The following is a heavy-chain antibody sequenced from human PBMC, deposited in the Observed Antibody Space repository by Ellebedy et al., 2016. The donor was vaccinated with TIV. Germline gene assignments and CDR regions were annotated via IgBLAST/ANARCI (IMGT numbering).Heavy chain of an antibody. D-gene: IGHD5-12*01. V-gene: IGHV3-30*02. CDR2: IRYDGSNK. J-gene: IGHJ4*02. CDR1: GFTFSSYG. Sequence: GESLKISCAASGFTFSSYGMHWVRQAPGKGLEWVAFIRYDGSNKYYADSVKGRFTISRDNSKNTLYLQMNSLRAEDTAVYYCAKEDGDSGYDSDYWGQGTLVTVSS. CDR3: AKEDGDSGYDSDY.